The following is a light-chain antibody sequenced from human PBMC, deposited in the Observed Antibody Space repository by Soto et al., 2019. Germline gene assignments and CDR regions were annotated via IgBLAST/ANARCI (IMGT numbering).Light chain of an antibody. CDR1: QSISTY. Sequence: DIQMTQSPSSLSASVGDRVTITCRPGQSISTYLNWYQQKPGTAPRLLIYAASNLQGWVPSTFSGSGSGTNFTLTISSLEPEDYGTFFCQQGFRTPYTFCQGTKLDIK. J-gene: IGKJ2*01. CDR2: AAS. CDR3: QQGFRTPYT. V-gene: IGKV1-39*01.